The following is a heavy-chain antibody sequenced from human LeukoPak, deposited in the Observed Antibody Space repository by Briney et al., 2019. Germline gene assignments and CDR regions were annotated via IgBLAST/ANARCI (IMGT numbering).Heavy chain of an antibody. CDR2: ISFDGSNK. CDR3: ARESGYSYGRFDY. D-gene: IGHD5-18*01. V-gene: IGHV3-30*04. CDR1: GFTFNTYA. Sequence: GGSLRLSCAASGFTFNTYAMHWVRQAPGKGLEGVAVISFDGSNKYYADSVKGRFTISRDNSKNTMYMKMNSLRAEDTAVYYCARESGYSYGRFDYWGQGTLVTVSS. J-gene: IGHJ4*02.